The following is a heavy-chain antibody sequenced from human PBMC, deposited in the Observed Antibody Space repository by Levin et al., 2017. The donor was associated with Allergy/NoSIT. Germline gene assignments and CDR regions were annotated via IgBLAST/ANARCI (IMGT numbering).Heavy chain of an antibody. D-gene: IGHD3-10*01. CDR1: GGPFSGYY. CDR3: ATADYNDSGNGDDYCDY. J-gene: IGHJ4*02. CDR2: MNHIGGT. Sequence: SETLSLTCAVYGGPFSGYYWTWIRQPPGKGLEWIGEMNHIGGTNYSPSLRGRVTISIDTSKNQFSLKVTSVTAADTAVYYCATADYNDSGNGDDYCDYWGQGTLVTVSS. V-gene: IGHV4-34*01.